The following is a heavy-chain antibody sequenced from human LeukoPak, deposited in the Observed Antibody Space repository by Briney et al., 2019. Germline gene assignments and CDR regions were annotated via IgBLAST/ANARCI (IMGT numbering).Heavy chain of an antibody. D-gene: IGHD2-15*01. CDR3: ARGGDIVVVVAAHDY. V-gene: IGHV3-7*02. J-gene: IGHJ4*02. Sequence: PGGSLRLSCAASGFTFSSYWLSWVRQAPGKGPEWVANINQDGGLRYYVGSVKGRFTISRDNSKNTLYLQMNSLRAEDTAVYYCARGGDIVVVVAAHDYWGQGTLVTVSS. CDR1: GFTFSSYW. CDR2: INQDGGLR.